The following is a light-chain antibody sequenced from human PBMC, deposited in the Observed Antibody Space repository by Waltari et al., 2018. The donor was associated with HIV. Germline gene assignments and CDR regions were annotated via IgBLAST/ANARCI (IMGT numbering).Light chain of an antibody. V-gene: IGLV2-23*02. Sequence: QSALTQPASVSGSPGQSLTISCIGTTRHVGGYNLFFLYQQHPGKAPKLMIYEVSKRPSGVSNRFSGSKSGNTASLTISGLQAEDEADYYCCAYAGSTTYVIFGGGTKLTVL. CDR3: CAYAGSTTYVI. J-gene: IGLJ2*01. CDR1: TRHVGGYNL. CDR2: EVS.